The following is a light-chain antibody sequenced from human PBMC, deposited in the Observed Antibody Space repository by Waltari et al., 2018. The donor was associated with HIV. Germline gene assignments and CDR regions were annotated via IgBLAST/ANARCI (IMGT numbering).Light chain of an antibody. J-gene: IGKJ1*01. Sequence: DIKLTQSPSTLSASVGDTPTLTCRASQSISSYLAWYQQKPGRAPNLLIYGASTLESGVPSRFSGSGSGTEFTLTISSLQSDDFATYYCQQYNRFSLWTFGQGTKVEI. V-gene: IGKV1-5*03. CDR3: QQYNRFSLWT. CDR1: QSISSY. CDR2: GAS.